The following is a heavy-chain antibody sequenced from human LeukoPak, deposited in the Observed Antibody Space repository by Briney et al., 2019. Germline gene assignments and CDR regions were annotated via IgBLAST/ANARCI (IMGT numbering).Heavy chain of an antibody. CDR3: AKLATVTTQVSWFDP. Sequence: GGSLRLSCVAARFTFRTFAMCWGRQTPGEGLGWVSAISGSGDSTYYADSVKGRFTISRDNSKNTLYLQMDSLRAGDTATYYCAKLATVTTQVSWFDPWGQGTLVTVSS. J-gene: IGHJ5*02. D-gene: IGHD4-17*01. CDR1: RFTFRTFA. V-gene: IGHV3-23*01. CDR2: ISGSGDST.